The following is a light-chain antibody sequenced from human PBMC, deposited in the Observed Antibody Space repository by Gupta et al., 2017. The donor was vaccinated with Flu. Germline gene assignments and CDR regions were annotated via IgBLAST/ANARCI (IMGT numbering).Light chain of an antibody. V-gene: IGKV4-1*01. J-gene: IGKJ5*01. CDR2: WAS. Sequence: DIVFTHPPYSRALSLGERATINCKSSQSVLYSSNNKNYLAWYQQKPGQPPKLLIYWASTRESGVPDRFSGSGSGTDFTLTISSLQAEDVAVYYCQQYYSTPPVTFGQGTRLEIK. CDR1: QSVLYSSNNKNY. CDR3: QQYYSTPPVT.